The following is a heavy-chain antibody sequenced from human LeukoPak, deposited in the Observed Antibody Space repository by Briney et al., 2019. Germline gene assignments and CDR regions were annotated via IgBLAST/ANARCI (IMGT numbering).Heavy chain of an antibody. Sequence: PGRSLRLSCAASGFSFSSYGTDCVCEGPGEGLEWGAVISYDGSNKYYADSVKGRFTISRDNSKNTLYLQMNSLRAEDTAVYYCAKTPDYGDYVDYWGQGTLVTVSS. D-gene: IGHD4-17*01. CDR1: GFSFSSYG. J-gene: IGHJ4*02. CDR3: AKTPDYGDYVDY. V-gene: IGHV3-30*18. CDR2: ISYDGSNK.